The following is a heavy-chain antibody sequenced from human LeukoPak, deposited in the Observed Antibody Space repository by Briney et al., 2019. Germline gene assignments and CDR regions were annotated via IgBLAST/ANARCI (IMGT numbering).Heavy chain of an antibody. D-gene: IGHD3-16*01. V-gene: IGHV3-11*01. CDR2: ISSSGSPL. Sequence: PGGSLRLSCAASGFTFSDYYMSWIRQAPGKGLEWVSYISSSGSPLYYSDSVKGRFTISRDNAKNSLFLQMNSLRAEDTAVYYCARGVWELTWGLDYYYYMDVWGKGTTVTVSS. J-gene: IGHJ6*03. CDR3: ARGVWELTWGLDYYYYMDV. CDR1: GFTFSDYY.